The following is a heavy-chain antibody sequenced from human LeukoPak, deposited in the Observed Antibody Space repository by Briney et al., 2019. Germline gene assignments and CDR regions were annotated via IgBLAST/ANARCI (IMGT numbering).Heavy chain of an antibody. V-gene: IGHV1-2*02. Sequence: GASVKVSCKASGYTFTGYYMHWVRQAPGQGLEWMGWINPNSGGTNYAQKFQGRVTMTRDTSISTAYMELSRLRSDDTAVFYCAREVTFSSSWYRYYYYMDVWGKGTTVIVSS. J-gene: IGHJ6*03. CDR1: GYTFTGYY. CDR2: INPNSGGT. CDR3: AREVTFSSSWYRYYYYMDV. D-gene: IGHD6-13*01.